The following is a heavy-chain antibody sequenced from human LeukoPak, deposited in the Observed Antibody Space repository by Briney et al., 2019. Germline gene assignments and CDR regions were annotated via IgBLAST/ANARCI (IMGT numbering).Heavy chain of an antibody. D-gene: IGHD3-10*01. CDR1: GYTFTSHY. CDR2: IRYDGSNK. Sequence: SCKASGYTFTSHYMHWVRQAPGKGLEWVAFIRYDGSNKYYADSVKGRFTISRDNAKNSLYLQMNSLGTEDTAFYYCAKMGYFGSGSYYPGEFYFDCWGQGTLVTVSS. V-gene: IGHV3-30*02. CDR3: AKMGYFGSGSYYPGEFYFDC. J-gene: IGHJ4*02.